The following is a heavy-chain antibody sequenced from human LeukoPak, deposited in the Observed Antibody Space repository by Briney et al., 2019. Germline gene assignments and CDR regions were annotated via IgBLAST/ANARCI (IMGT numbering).Heavy chain of an antibody. CDR2: LYTSGST. CDR1: GGSISSYY. J-gene: IGHJ4*02. D-gene: IGHD1-26*01. V-gene: IGHV4-4*07. Sequence: SETLSLTCSVSGGSISSYYWSWIRPPAGKGLEWIGRLYTSGSTNYNPSLKSRVTMSVDTSKNQFSLKLSSVTAADTAVYYCARDGGVGAQYYFDYWGQGTLVTVSS. CDR3: ARDGGVGAQYYFDY.